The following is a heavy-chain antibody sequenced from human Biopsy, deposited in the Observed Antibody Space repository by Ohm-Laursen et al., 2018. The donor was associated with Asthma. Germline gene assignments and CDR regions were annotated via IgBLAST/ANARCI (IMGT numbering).Heavy chain of an antibody. CDR3: AGTFHFWSPYHAEHYQL. V-gene: IGHV3-7*01. CDR2: IKHDGSEK. Sequence: GSLRLSCSAFGFTFGDYCMSWVRQVPGQGLEWVANIKHDGSEKNHVDSLKGRFTISRDNAKNLLFLQMNSLRAEDTAVYYCAGTFHFWSPYHAEHYQLWGQGTLVTVSS. CDR1: GFTFGDYC. J-gene: IGHJ1*01. D-gene: IGHD3-3*01.